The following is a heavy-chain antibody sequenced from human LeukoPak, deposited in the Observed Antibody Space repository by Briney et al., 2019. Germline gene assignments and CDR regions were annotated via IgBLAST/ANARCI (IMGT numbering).Heavy chain of an antibody. V-gene: IGHV4-59*12. Sequence: SETLSLTCIASGDSISSFYWSWIRQPPGKGPEWIGYLYYTGHTNYNPSLKSRVTILLDTSKNQFSPKLSSVTAADTAVYYCARDRAGGLRFVEWLSAFDYWGQGTLVTVSS. D-gene: IGHD3-3*01. CDR1: GDSISSFY. CDR3: ARDRAGGLRFVEWLSAFDY. J-gene: IGHJ4*02. CDR2: LYYTGHT.